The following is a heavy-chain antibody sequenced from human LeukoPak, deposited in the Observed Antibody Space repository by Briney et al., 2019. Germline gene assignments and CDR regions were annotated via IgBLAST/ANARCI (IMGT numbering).Heavy chain of an antibody. CDR3: ARRPPYSSAWYYFDY. Sequence: PSGTLSLTCSVSGGSLSNNNWWRRLRQPPGKGLEWIGEIYHSGSTNYNPSLKSRITISVDKSNNRFSLKLSSVTAADTAMYYCARRPPYSSAWYYFDYWGRGTLVTVSS. CDR2: IYHSGST. CDR1: GGSLSNNNW. J-gene: IGHJ4*02. D-gene: IGHD6-19*01. V-gene: IGHV4-4*02.